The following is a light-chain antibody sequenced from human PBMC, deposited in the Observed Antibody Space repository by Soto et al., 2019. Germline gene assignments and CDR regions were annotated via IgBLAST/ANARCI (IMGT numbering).Light chain of an antibody. CDR3: QQYNKWPQT. V-gene: IGKV3-15*01. CDR2: SAS. CDR1: QSVPNN. J-gene: IGKJ5*01. Sequence: EIVLTQSPDTLSLSPGERATISCRASQSVPNNYLAWYLQKPGQAPRLLIYSASTRATGIPAKFSGSGSGTEFTLTISSLQSEDFAVYYCQQYNKWPQTFGQGTRLEIK.